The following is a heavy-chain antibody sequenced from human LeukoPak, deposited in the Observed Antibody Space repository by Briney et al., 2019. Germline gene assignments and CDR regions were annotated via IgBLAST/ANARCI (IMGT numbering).Heavy chain of an antibody. CDR3: AHISSSWPDY. J-gene: IGHJ4*02. CDR1: GFTFSTYT. Sequence: GGSLRLSCAASGFTFSTYTMNWVRQAPGKGLEWVSYISGSSSSIYYADSVEGRFTISRDNSKNTLYLQMNSLRAEDTAVYYCAHISSSWPDYWGQGTLVTVSS. D-gene: IGHD6-13*01. V-gene: IGHV3-48*01. CDR2: ISGSSSSI.